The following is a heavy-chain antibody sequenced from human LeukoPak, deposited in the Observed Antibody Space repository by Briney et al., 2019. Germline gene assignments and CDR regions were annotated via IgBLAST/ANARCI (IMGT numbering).Heavy chain of an antibody. V-gene: IGHV3-23*01. Sequence: GGSLRLSCAASGFTFSRYAMSWVRQAPGKGLEWASAISGSGGSTYYADSVRGRFTISRDNSKNTLYLQMNSLRAEDTAVYYCAKVILTGYSYYYYGMDVWGQGTTVTVSS. CDR1: GFTFSRYA. J-gene: IGHJ6*02. D-gene: IGHD3-9*01. CDR3: AKVILTGYSYYYYGMDV. CDR2: ISGSGGST.